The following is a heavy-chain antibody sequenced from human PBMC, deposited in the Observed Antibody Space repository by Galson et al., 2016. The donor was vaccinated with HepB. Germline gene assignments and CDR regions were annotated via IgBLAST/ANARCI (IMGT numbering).Heavy chain of an antibody. CDR3: ASDLHPSVLAGVWLDP. CDR2: VSANGTT. Sequence: SETLSLTCTVSGASINTFFWNWIRQPPGKGLEWIGYVSANGTTVYNPSLKRRVTMSVLMSSSQVSLRLTSVTAADTAVYYCASDLHPSVLAGVWLDPWGPGTLVTGSS. J-gene: IGHJ5*02. D-gene: IGHD4/OR15-4a*01. CDR1: GASINTFF. V-gene: IGHV4-59*12.